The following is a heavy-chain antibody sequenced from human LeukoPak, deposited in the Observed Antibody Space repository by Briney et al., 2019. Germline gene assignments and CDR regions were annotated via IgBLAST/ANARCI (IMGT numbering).Heavy chain of an antibody. V-gene: IGHV4-59*01. J-gene: IGHJ4*02. CDR1: GGSISSYY. CDR3: ARLLRSGGSLAD. D-gene: IGHD2-15*01. CDR2: IYYSGST. Sequence: SETLSLTCTVSGGSISSYYWSWIRQPPGKGLEWIGYIYYSGSTNYNPSLKSRVTISVDTSKNQFSLKLSSVTAADTAVYYCARLLRSGGSLADWGQGTLVTVSS.